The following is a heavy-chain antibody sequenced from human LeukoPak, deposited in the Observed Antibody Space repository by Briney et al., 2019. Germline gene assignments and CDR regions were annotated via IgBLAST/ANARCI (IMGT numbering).Heavy chain of an antibody. J-gene: IGHJ6*03. V-gene: IGHV1-8*01. CDR1: GYTFTSYD. CDR3: AIRYGSGEKYYYYYYMDV. CDR2: MNPNSGNT. Sequence: ASVKVSCKASGYTFTSYDINWVRQATGQGLEWMGWMNPNSGNTGYAQKFQGRVTMTRNTSISTAYMELSSLRSEDTAVYYCAIRYGSGEKYYYYYYMDVWGKGTTVSVSS. D-gene: IGHD3-10*01.